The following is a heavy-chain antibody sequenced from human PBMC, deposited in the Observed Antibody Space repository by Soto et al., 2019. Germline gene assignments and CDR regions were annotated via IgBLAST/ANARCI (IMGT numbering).Heavy chain of an antibody. J-gene: IGHJ4*02. V-gene: IGHV3-30*04. CDR1: GFTFSSYA. CDR2: ISYDGSNK. D-gene: IGHD6-6*01. CDR3: ARDPEYSSSSWFDY. Sequence: GGSLRLSCAASGFTFSSYAMHWVRQAPGKGLEWVAVISYDGSNKYYADSVKGRFTISRDNSKNTLYLQMNSLRAEDAAVYYWARDPEYSSSSWFDYWGQGTLVTVSS.